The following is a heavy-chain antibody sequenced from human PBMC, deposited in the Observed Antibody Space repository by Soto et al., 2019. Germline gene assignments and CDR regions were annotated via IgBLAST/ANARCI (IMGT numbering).Heavy chain of an antibody. V-gene: IGHV3-23*01. CDR1: GFTFGIYA. Sequence: EVQLLESGGGLVQPGGSLRLSCAASGFTFGIYAMSWVRQAPGKGLEWVSSISGSGGSIYYAHSVKGRFTISRDKTKKTLDLQMNSLRAEATAVYHCAGVAPEYSSTPRRFDFWGQGTLVTVSS. D-gene: IGHD6-13*01. CDR2: ISGSGGSI. J-gene: IGHJ4*02. CDR3: AGVAPEYSSTPRRFDF.